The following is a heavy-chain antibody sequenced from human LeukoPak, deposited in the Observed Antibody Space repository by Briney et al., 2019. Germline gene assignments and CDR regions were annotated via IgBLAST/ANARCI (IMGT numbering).Heavy chain of an antibody. V-gene: IGHV4-59*08. CDR1: GGSISSYY. J-gene: IGHJ4*02. Sequence: PSETLSLTCTVSGGSISSYYWSWIRQPPGKRLEWIGYIYHSGSTNYNPSLKSRVTISVDTSKNQFSLKLSSVTAADTAAYYCARGGIRGALFDYWGQGTLVTVSS. D-gene: IGHD6-13*01. CDR2: IYHSGST. CDR3: ARGGIRGALFDY.